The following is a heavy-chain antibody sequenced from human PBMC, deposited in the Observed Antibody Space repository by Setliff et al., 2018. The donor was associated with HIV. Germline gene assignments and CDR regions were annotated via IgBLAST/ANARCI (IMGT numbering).Heavy chain of an antibody. D-gene: IGHD1-26*01. CDR2: IKQDGSEK. Sequence: ASVKVSCAASGFTFSTYWMSWVRQAPGKGLEWVANIKQDGSEKNYMDSVKGRFTISRDNAKNSLYLQMNSLRVEDTAVYYCATDCAVVGGTGSLDSWGQGTLVTVSS. V-gene: IGHV3-7*05. CDR3: ATDCAVVGGTGSLDS. CDR1: GFTFSTYW. J-gene: IGHJ4*02.